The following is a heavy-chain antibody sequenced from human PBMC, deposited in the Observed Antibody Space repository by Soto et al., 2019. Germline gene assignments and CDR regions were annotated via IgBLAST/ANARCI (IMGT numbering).Heavy chain of an antibody. CDR3: ARGTTTSAVSAMDV. J-gene: IGHJ6*02. Sequence: QVQLVESGGGVVQPGRSLRLSCAASGFTFSNNAMDWVSQAPGKGLEWVAVISYDGSNKYIAESVKGRFTISRDNSKNTLILQMNSLRAEETAVYYCARGTTTSAVSAMDVWDQGTTVTVTS. V-gene: IGHV3-30-3*01. CDR1: GFTFSNNA. D-gene: IGHD1-1*01. CDR2: ISYDGSNK.